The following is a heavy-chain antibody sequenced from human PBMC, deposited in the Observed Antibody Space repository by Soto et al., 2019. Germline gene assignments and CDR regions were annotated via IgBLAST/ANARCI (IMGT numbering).Heavy chain of an antibody. D-gene: IGHD3-10*01. CDR1: GFTFSSYA. J-gene: IGHJ4*02. Sequence: EVQLLESGGGLVQPGGSLRLSCAASGFTFSSYAMSWVRQPPGKGLEWVSGISGSGGSTYYADSVKGRFTISRDNSKNTLYLKRNSLRAEGGAVYYCAKVLGGVRGHQGDWGQGTLVTVSS. CDR2: ISGSGGST. V-gene: IGHV3-23*01. CDR3: AKVLGGVRGHQGD.